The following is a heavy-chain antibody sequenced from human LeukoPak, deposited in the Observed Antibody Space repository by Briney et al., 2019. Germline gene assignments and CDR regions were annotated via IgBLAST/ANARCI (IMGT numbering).Heavy chain of an antibody. J-gene: IGHJ4*02. CDR1: GFTFSSYA. CDR2: INDGGGNT. D-gene: IGHD4-17*01. V-gene: IGHV3-23*01. Sequence: GGSLRLSCAASGFTFSSYAMSWVRLAPGKGLEWVSTINDGGGNTYYADSVRGRFTISRDNAKNSLYLQMNSLRAEDTAVYYCARGGDYFFDYWGQGTLVTVSS. CDR3: ARGGDYFFDY.